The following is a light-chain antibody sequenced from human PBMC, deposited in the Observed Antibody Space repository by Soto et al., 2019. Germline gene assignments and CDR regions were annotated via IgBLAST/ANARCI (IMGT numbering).Light chain of an antibody. CDR3: QQRARWPST. CDR1: ESVDRY. V-gene: IGKV3-11*01. J-gene: IGKJ2*02. CDR2: DAF. Sequence: VFTQSPYVLSLSQGQTATLSCRASESVDRYVAWYQQKVGQAPRLLIYDAFTRATGVAARFSGSGSATDFTLTISSLEPEDFAVYYCQQRARWPSTFGPGTKVDIK.